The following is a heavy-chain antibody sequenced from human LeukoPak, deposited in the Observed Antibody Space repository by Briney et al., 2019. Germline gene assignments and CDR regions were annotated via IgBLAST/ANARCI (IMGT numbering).Heavy chain of an antibody. CDR1: GGSFSGYY. D-gene: IGHD4-23*01. V-gene: IGHV4-34*01. CDR3: GKVGGNSNS. CDR2: INHSGST. J-gene: IGHJ4*02. Sequence: SETLSLTCAVYGGSFSGYYWSWIRQPPGKGLEWIGEINHSGSTNYNPSLKSRVTMSVDTSKNQFSLKLSSVTAADTAVYYCGKVGGNSNSWGQGTLVTVSS.